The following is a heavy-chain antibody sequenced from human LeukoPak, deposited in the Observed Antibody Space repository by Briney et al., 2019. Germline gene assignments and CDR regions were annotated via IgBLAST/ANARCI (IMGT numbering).Heavy chain of an antibody. CDR1: GYTLTELS. V-gene: IGHV1-24*01. CDR3: ATDGSGSYYDRLGGY. J-gene: IGHJ4*02. Sequence: ASVKVSCKVSGYTLTELSMHWVRQAPGKGLEWMGGFDPEDGETIYAQKFQGRVTMTEDTSTDTAYMELSSLRSEDTAVNYCATDGSGSYYDRLGGYWGQGTLVTVSS. D-gene: IGHD3-10*01. CDR2: FDPEDGET.